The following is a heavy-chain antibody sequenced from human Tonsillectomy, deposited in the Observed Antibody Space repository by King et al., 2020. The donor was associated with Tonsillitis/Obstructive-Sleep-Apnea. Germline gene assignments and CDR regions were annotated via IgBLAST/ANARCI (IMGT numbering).Heavy chain of an antibody. V-gene: IGHV1-18*01. CDR2: ISGYNGNT. D-gene: IGHD2-2*01. CDR1: GYTFTSYG. J-gene: IGHJ6*03. Sequence: VQLVESGAEVKKPGASVKVSCKASGYTFTSYGISWVRQAPGQGLEWMGWISGYNGNTNYAQKLQGRVTMTTDTSTSTAYLELRSLGSDDTAVYYCARVVVVVPAAISYYYYYMDVWGKGTTVTVSS. CDR3: ARVVVVVPAAISYYYYYMDV.